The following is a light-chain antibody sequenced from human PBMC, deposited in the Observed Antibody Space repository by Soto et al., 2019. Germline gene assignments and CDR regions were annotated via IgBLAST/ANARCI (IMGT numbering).Light chain of an antibody. J-gene: IGKJ4*01. CDR2: DAS. CDR1: QSVSTNY. CDR3: QPYGSSPS. V-gene: IGKV3D-20*01. Sequence: ENVLTQSPGTLSLSPGERATLSCRASQSVSTNYVAWYQQKPGLAPRLLIYDASSRAAGISHRFSGSGSGTDFTLTISRLEPEDFAVYYCQPYGSSPSFGEGTKV.